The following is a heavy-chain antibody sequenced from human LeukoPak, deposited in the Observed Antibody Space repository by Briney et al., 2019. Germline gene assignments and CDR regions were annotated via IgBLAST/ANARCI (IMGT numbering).Heavy chain of an antibody. J-gene: IGHJ4*02. CDR2: ISSSSSYI. D-gene: IGHD2-15*01. Sequence: GGSLRLSCAASGFTFSSYSMNWVRQAPGKGLEWVSSISSSSSYIYYADSVKGRFTISRDNAKNSLYLQMNSLRAEDTAVYYCARDRCSGGSCYRDYWGQGTLVTVPS. CDR1: GFTFSSYS. V-gene: IGHV3-21*01. CDR3: ARDRCSGGSCYRDY.